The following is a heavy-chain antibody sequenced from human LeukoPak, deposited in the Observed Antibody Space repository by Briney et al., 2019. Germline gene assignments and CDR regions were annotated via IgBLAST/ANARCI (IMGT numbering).Heavy chain of an antibody. CDR1: GYTFTGYY. Sequence: ASVKVSCKASGYTFTGYYVHWVRQAPGQGLEWMGWINPNSGGTSYAQKFQGRVTMTRDTSISTAYMELSRLRSDDTAVYYCARDTGYSSGWYFFDYWGQGTLVTVSS. J-gene: IGHJ4*02. CDR2: INPNSGGT. D-gene: IGHD6-19*01. CDR3: ARDTGYSSGWYFFDY. V-gene: IGHV1-2*02.